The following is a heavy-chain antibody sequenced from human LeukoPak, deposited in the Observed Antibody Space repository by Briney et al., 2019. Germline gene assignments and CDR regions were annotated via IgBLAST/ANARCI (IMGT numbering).Heavy chain of an antibody. CDR1: GYTFTSYG. CDR3: AKDPLKYQLHQPNWFDP. D-gene: IGHD2-2*01. V-gene: IGHV1-18*01. CDR2: ISAYNGNT. J-gene: IGHJ5*02. Sequence: ASVKVSCKASGYTFTSYGISWVRQAPGQGLEWMGWISAYNGNTNYAQKLQGRVTMTTDTSTSTAYMELRSLRSDDTAVYYCAKDPLKYQLHQPNWFDPWGQGTLVTVSS.